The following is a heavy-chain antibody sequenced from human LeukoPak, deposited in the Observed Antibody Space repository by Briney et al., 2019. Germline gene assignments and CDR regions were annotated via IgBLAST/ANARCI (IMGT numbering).Heavy chain of an antibody. CDR3: ARYSWGSFDY. J-gene: IGHJ4*02. Sequence: GGSLRLSCAASGFTFSSYWMSWVRQAPGKGLEWVVNIKQDGSEKYYVDSVKGRFTISRDDAKNSLYLQMNSLRDEDTAVYYCARYSWGSFDYWGQGTLVTVSS. CDR1: GFTFSSYW. V-gene: IGHV3-7*01. D-gene: IGHD1-26*01. CDR2: IKQDGSEK.